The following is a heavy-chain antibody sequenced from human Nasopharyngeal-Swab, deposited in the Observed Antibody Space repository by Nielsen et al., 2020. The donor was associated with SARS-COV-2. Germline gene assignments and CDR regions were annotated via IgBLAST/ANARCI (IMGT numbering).Heavy chain of an antibody. D-gene: IGHD3-10*01. CDR1: GYTLTELS. CDR2: FDPEDGET. CDR3: ARDYYGSGIDY. V-gene: IGHV1-24*01. J-gene: IGHJ4*02. Sequence: ASVKVSCKVSGYTLTELSMHWVRQAPGKGLEWMGGFDPEDGETIYAQKFQGRVTMTRDTSISTAYMELSRLRSDDTAVYYCARDYYGSGIDYWGQGTLVTVSS.